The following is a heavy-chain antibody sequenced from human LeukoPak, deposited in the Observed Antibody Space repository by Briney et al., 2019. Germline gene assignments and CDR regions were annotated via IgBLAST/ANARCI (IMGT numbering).Heavy chain of an antibody. CDR1: GYGFTSSW. V-gene: IGHV5-51*01. J-gene: IGHJ4*02. CDR2: IYPGDSDT. CDR3: ARFSVGGTYYPNY. Sequence: GESLKISCKVSGYGFTSSWIGGVRQMPGKGLEWLGIIYPGDSDTRYSPSFQGQVTISADKSISTAYLQWSSLKASDTAMYYCARFSVGGTYYPNYWGQGTLVTVSS. D-gene: IGHD1-26*01.